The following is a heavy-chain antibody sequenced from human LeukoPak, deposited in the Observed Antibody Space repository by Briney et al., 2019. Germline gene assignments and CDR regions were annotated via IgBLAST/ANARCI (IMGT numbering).Heavy chain of an antibody. V-gene: IGHV1-2*02. CDR1: GYTFTGYY. D-gene: IGHD1-14*01. CDR2: INPNSGGT. J-gene: IGHJ6*03. CDR3: AREYKESYYYYYMDV. Sequence: ASVKVSCKASGYTFTGYYMHWVRQAPGQGLEWMGWINPNSGGTQYAQKFQGRVTMTRDTSISTAYMELSRLRSDDTAVYYCAREYKESYYYYYMDVWGKATTVTVSS.